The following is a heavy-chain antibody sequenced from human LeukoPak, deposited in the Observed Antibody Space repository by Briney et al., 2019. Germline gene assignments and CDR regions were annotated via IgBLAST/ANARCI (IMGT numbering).Heavy chain of an antibody. CDR3: ARGSIAAGGTYFDY. D-gene: IGHD6-13*01. V-gene: IGHV4-38-2*02. CDR1: GYSISSGYY. CDR2: IYNTGST. Sequence: SETLSLTCTVSGYSISSGYYWGWIRQSPGKGLQWIGNIYNTGSTYYNPSLKSRVTISVDTSKNQFSLKLTSVTATDTAVYYCARGSIAAGGTYFDYWGQGTLVTVSS. J-gene: IGHJ4*02.